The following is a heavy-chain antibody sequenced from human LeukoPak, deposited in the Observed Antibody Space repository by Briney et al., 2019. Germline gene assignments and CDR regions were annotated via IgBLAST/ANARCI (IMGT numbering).Heavy chain of an antibody. CDR3: AREGLNMVRGVIPKEAWGWFDP. V-gene: IGHV4-61*02. CDR1: GGSISSGSYY. Sequence: KPSETLSLTCTVSGGSISSGSYYWNWIRQPAGKGLEWIGRICRSGSSNYNPSLKSRVTVSVDTSKNQFSLKLSSVTAADTAVYYCAREGLNMVRGVIPKEAWGWFDPWGQGTLVTVSS. J-gene: IGHJ5*02. D-gene: IGHD3-10*01. CDR2: ICRSGSS.